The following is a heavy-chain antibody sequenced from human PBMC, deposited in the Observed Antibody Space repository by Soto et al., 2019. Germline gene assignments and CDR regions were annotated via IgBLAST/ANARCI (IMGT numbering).Heavy chain of an antibody. Sequence: EVQLLESGGDLVQPGGSLRLSCAASGVAFSNYDMNWVRQAPGKGLEWVSSISHIGISRYYADSVKGRFTISRDNAKNTLYLQMHRLRVEDTAVYYCAKGSWIHHGSEGGNWLDPWGQGTLVTVSS. V-gene: IGHV3-23*01. CDR2: ISHIGISR. J-gene: IGHJ5*02. D-gene: IGHD3-10*01. CDR1: GVAFSNYD. CDR3: AKGSWIHHGSEGGNWLDP.